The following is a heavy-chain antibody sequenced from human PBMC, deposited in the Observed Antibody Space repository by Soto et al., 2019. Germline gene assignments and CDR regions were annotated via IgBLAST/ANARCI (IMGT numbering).Heavy chain of an antibody. Sequence: GGSLRLSCAASGFTFSSYSMNWVRQAPGKGLEWVSSISSSSSYIYYADSVKGRFTISRDNAKNSLYLQMNSLRAEDTAVYYCARAGWELLRDAFDIWGQGTMVTVSS. V-gene: IGHV3-21*01. D-gene: IGHD1-26*01. CDR1: GFTFSSYS. CDR2: ISSSSSYI. J-gene: IGHJ3*02. CDR3: ARAGWELLRDAFDI.